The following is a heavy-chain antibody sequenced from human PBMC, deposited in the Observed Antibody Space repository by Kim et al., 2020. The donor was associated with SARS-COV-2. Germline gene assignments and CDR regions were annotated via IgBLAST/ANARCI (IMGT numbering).Heavy chain of an antibody. CDR1: GYTFTSYA. V-gene: IGHV1-3*01. Sequence: ASVKVSCKASGYTFTSYAMHWVRQAPGQRLEWMGWINAGNGNTKYSQKFQGRVTITRDTSASTAYMELSSLRSEDTAVYYCASRGLHYYGSGSYRDYYYYGMDVWGQGTTVTVSS. J-gene: IGHJ6*02. D-gene: IGHD3-10*01. CDR2: INAGNGNT. CDR3: ASRGLHYYGSGSYRDYYYYGMDV.